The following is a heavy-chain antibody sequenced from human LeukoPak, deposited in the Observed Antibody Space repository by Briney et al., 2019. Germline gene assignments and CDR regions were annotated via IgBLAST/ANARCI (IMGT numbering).Heavy chain of an antibody. D-gene: IGHD6-19*01. J-gene: IGHJ4*02. Sequence: PSETLSLTCTVSGGSISSSSYYWGWIRQPPGKGLEWIGSIYYSGSTYYNPSLKSRVTISVDTSKNQFSLKLSSVTAADTAVYYCASSSGWLDPLDYWGQGTLVTVSS. CDR3: ASSSGWLDPLDY. V-gene: IGHV4-39*01. CDR1: GGSISSSSYY. CDR2: IYYSGST.